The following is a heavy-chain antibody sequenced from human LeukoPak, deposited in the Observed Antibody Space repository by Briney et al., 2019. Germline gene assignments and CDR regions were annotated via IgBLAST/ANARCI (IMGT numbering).Heavy chain of an antibody. Sequence: GGSLRLSCVASKFTFTNYWMTWVRAAPGKGLEWVANIKEDGTEKHYADSVKGRFTISRGNTENSVYLQMNSLRVGDTAVYFCAGGEGWTAEDWGQGTQVTVSS. CDR2: IKEDGTEK. D-gene: IGHD3/OR15-3a*01. CDR3: AGGEGWTAED. V-gene: IGHV3-7*03. CDR1: KFTFTNYW. J-gene: IGHJ4*02.